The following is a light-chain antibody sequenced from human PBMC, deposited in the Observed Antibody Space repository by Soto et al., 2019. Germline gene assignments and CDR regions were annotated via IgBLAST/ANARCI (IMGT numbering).Light chain of an antibody. J-gene: IGKJ1*01. Sequence: EIVMTQSPATLSVSPGERATLSCRASQSVSSYLAWYQQKPGQAPRLLMYEVSTRATCIPARFSGGGSGTDFTPTISSLEPEDFAVYYCQQRSDWPWTFGQGTKVEIK. CDR1: QSVSSY. V-gene: IGKV3-11*01. CDR2: EVS. CDR3: QQRSDWPWT.